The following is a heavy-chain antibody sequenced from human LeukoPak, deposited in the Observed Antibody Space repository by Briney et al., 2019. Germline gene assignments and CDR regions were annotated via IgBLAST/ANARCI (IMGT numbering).Heavy chain of an antibody. CDR3: ARHEEEDGYNAKTFHY. Sequence: PSETLSHTCTVSVGSIRGSIYYWGWIRHPPGMGLEWIGSIYYSGRTYYNPSLTSRVTITVDTSNNHFSLRLTAVTPADTAVYYCARHEEEDGYNAKTFHYWGQGTLVTVSS. CDR1: VGSIRGSIYY. CDR2: IYYSGRT. J-gene: IGHJ4*02. D-gene: IGHD5-24*01. V-gene: IGHV4-39*01.